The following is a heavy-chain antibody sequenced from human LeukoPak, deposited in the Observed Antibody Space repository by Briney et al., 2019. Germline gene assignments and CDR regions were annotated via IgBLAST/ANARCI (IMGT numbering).Heavy chain of an antibody. CDR1: GGSISSHY. Sequence: SETLSLTCTVPGGSISSHYWSWIRQPPGKGLEWIGYIYYGGSTNYNPSLKSRVTISVDTSKNQFSLKLSSVTAADTAVYYCARVGQLRVLDYYYYYMDVWGKGTTVTVSS. J-gene: IGHJ6*03. V-gene: IGHV4-59*11. CDR2: IYYGGST. D-gene: IGHD6-6*01. CDR3: ARVGQLRVLDYYYYYMDV.